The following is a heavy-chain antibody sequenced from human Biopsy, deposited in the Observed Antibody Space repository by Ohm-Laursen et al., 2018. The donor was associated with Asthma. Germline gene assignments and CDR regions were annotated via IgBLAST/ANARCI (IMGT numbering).Heavy chain of an antibody. CDR3: ARAVDYSHYYGIDV. J-gene: IGHJ6*02. Sequence: SVKVSCKTSGYTFNSAGITWVRQAPGQGLERMGWISVYNGNTKVAQKLQDRVIMITDTSTSTAYLELRSLRSDDTAVYFCARAVDYSHYYGIDVWGQGTTVTVS. CDR2: ISVYNGNT. CDR1: GYTFNSAG. D-gene: IGHD3-10*01. V-gene: IGHV1-18*01.